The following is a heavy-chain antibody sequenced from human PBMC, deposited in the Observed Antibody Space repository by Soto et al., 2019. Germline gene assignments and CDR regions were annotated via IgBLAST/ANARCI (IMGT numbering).Heavy chain of an antibody. CDR2: IFWNDDE. CDR1: GFSLTTSGVG. Sequence: QITLKESGPTLVKPTQTLTLTCTFSGFSLTTSGVGVGWIRQPPGKALEWLALIFWNDDERYSPSLKSRLTITKDTSKNQVVLTMTNMDPVDXXXXXCVHTGYSYDPFGYWGRGTLVTVSS. CDR3: VHTGYSYDPFGY. D-gene: IGHD5-18*01. V-gene: IGHV2-5*01. J-gene: IGHJ4*02.